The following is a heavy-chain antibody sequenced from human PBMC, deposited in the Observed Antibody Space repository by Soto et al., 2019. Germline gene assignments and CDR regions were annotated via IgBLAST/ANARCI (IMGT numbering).Heavy chain of an antibody. CDR3: ARPYCDYYMQDS. Sequence: ASVKVSCKASGGTFSSYAISWVRQAPGQGLEWMGGIIPIFGTANYAQKFQGRVTITADESTSTAYMELSSLRSEDTAVYYCARPYCDYYMQDSWGQGTLVTVSS. CDR2: IIPIFGTA. CDR1: GGTFSSYA. J-gene: IGHJ4*02. V-gene: IGHV1-69*13. D-gene: IGHD1-26*01.